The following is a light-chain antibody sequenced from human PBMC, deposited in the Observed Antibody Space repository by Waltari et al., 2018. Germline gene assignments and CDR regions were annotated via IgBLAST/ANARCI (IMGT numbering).Light chain of an antibody. V-gene: IGLV2-14*03. J-gene: IGLJ2*01. CDR1: DSDIGAYNY. CDR3: SSYTRSTTVI. CDR2: DVS. Sequence: QSALTQPASVSGSPGQSITISCTGTDSDIGAYNYVSWYQQHPGKAPKLLLYDVSDRPSGISDHFSGSKSGNTASPTISGLQAEDAADYYCSSYTRSTTVIFGGGTKLTVL.